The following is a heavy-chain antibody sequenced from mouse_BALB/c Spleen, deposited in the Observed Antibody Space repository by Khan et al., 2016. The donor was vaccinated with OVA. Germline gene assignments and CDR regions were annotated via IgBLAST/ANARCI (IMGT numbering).Heavy chain of an antibody. D-gene: IGHD1-2*01. CDR2: IDPANGNT. J-gene: IGHJ4*01. CDR3: TYSFLLYGVDS. Sequence: VQLKESGAELVKPGASVKLSCTASGFKLKDTYIHWVKQRPEQGLEWIGRIDPANGNTKFDPKFQGKATITADTPSNTAYLQLSSLTSEDTAVYYCTYSFLLYGVDSWGQGTSVTVSS. CDR1: GFKLKDTY. V-gene: IGHV14-3*02.